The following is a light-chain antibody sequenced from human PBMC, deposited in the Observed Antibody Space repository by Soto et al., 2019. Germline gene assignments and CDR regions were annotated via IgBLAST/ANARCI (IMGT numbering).Light chain of an antibody. Sequence: QSALTQPISVSGSPGQSTTISCTGNSNDIGTYDYVCWYQQHPGKAPRLLIHGVHNRSPGISGRFSASKSGLTASLTISGLQAEGEADYYCTAFSANRVYLFGPGTKVTVL. CDR3: TAFSANRVYL. J-gene: IGLJ1*01. CDR2: GVH. CDR1: SNDIGTYDY. V-gene: IGLV2-14*01.